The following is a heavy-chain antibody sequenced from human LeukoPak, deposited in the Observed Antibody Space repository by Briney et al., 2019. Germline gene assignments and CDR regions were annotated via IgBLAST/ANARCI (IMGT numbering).Heavy chain of an antibody. V-gene: IGHV1-2*02. CDR3: ARGQYYDFWSGYYYSPHFDY. CDR1: GYTFTGYN. D-gene: IGHD3-3*01. J-gene: IGHJ4*02. Sequence: ASVKVSCKASGYTFTGYNIHWVRQAPGQGLEWMGWINPNSGGTNYAQKFQGRVTMTRDTSISTAYMELKRRRSEDTAVYYCARGQYYDFWSGYYYSPHFDYWGQGTLVTVSS. CDR2: INPNSGGT.